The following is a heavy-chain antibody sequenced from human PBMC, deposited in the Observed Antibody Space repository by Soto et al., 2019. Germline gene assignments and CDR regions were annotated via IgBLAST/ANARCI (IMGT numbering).Heavy chain of an antibody. CDR2: IGTSGKTI. V-gene: IGHV3-48*03. CDR3: ARDPAIYSGKFDYGLDV. J-gene: IGHJ6*02. D-gene: IGHD4-4*01. CDR1: GFTFSSYE. Sequence: EVQLVESGGGLVQAGGSLRLFCAVSGFTFSSYEMNWVRQAPGKGLECVSYIGTSGKTIYYADSVRSRFTISRDNAKNALYLQMNSLRAEDTAVYFCARDPAIYSGKFDYGLDVWGRGTTVTVSS.